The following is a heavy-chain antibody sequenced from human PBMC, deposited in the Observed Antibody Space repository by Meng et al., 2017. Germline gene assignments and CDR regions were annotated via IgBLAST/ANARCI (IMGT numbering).Heavy chain of an antibody. CDR1: GCTFSSYG. V-gene: IGHV3-33*01. D-gene: IGHD6-25*01. CDR3: AGGIRLAAYVVSGPRHAFDI. J-gene: IGHJ3*02. Sequence: GESLKISCAASGCTFSSYGMHWVRQAPGKGLEWVPVILCDGSNKYYADSVKGRFTISRDNSKHTLYLQMNSLRAEVTAVYYCAGGIRLAAYVVSGPRHAFDIWGQGTMVTVSS. CDR2: ILCDGSNK.